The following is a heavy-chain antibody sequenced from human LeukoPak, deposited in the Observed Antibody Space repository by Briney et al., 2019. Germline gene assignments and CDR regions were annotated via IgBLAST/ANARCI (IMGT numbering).Heavy chain of an antibody. Sequence: PGGSLRLSCAASGFTFSSYAVSWVRQAPGKGLEWVSAISGSGGSTYYADSVKGRFTISRDNSKNTLYLQMNSLRAEDTAVYYCAKDMRGSYLGRYYFDYWGQGTLVTVSS. D-gene: IGHD1-26*01. CDR1: GFTFSSYA. CDR3: AKDMRGSYLGRYYFDY. V-gene: IGHV3-23*01. CDR2: ISGSGGST. J-gene: IGHJ4*02.